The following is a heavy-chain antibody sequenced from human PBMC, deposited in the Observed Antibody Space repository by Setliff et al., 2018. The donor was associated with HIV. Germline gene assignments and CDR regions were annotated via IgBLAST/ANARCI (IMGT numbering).Heavy chain of an antibody. CDR1: GFDLGDYA. CDR3: ARAEQLALGDYYYMDV. D-gene: IGHD6-6*01. CDR2: IRSEEYGGTS. J-gene: IGHJ6*03. Sequence: GGSLRLSCAGVGFDLGDYAVTWVRQAPGKGLEWVSFIRSEEYGGTSAFAASVNGRFTISRDDTRGIAYPQMNSLQTEDTGVYYCARAEQLALGDYYYMDVWGKGTTVTVSS. V-gene: IGHV3-49*04.